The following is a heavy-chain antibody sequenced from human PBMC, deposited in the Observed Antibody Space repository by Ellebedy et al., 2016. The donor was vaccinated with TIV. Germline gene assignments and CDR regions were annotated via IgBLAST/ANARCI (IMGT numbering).Heavy chain of an antibody. CDR3: TKGRSGTYIHHAFDY. J-gene: IGHJ4*02. Sequence: GESLKISCAASGFTFSSYGMSWVRQAPGKGLEWVSSIGSSGATTYYADSVKGRFTISRDNSKNTLYLQMNSLRAEDTAVYYCTKGRSGTYIHHAFDYWGQGTLVTVSS. V-gene: IGHV3-23*01. D-gene: IGHD1-14*01. CDR2: IGSSGATT. CDR1: GFTFSSYG.